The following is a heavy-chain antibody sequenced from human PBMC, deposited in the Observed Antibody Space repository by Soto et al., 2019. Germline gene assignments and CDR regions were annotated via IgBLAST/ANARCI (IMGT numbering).Heavy chain of an antibody. J-gene: IGHJ5*02. CDR2: ISAYNGNT. CDR3: ARWVYSGYAERIWFDP. V-gene: IGHV1-18*01. CDR1: GYTFTSYG. D-gene: IGHD5-12*01. Sequence: QVQRVQSGAEVKKPGASVKVSCKASGYTFTSYGISWVRQAPGQGLEWMGWISAYNGNTNYAQKLQGRVTMTTDTSTSTAYMELRRLRSDDTAVYYCARWVYSGYAERIWFDPWGQGTLVTVSS.